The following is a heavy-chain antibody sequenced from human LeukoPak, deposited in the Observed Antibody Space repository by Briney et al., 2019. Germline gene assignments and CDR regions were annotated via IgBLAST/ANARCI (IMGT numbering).Heavy chain of an antibody. CDR1: GGSISSTNW. D-gene: IGHD1-26*01. CDR3: SRESGAFCPSGY. J-gene: IGHJ4*02. CDR2: VSLTGET. Sequence: SETLSLTCGVSGGSISSTNWWSWVRQPPGQGLEWIGEVSLTGETNYNPSLNGRVTMSLDGSRNQLSLTLTSVTAADTAIYYCSRESGAFCPSGYWGQGTLVIVPP. V-gene: IGHV4-4*02.